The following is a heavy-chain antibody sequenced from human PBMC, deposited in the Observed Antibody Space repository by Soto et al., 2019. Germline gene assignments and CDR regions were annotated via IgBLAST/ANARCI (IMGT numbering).Heavy chain of an antibody. V-gene: IGHV3-30-3*01. CDR3: ASRSSRGYTEYFQH. CDR1: GFTFSSYA. CDR2: ISYDGSNK. J-gene: IGHJ1*01. D-gene: IGHD3-22*01. Sequence: QVQLVESGGGVVQPGRSLRLSCAASGFTFSSYAMHWVRQAPGKGLEWVAVISYDGSNKYYADSVKGRFTISRDNSKNPLYLQMNSLRAEDTAVYYCASRSSRGYTEYFQHWGQGTLVTVSS.